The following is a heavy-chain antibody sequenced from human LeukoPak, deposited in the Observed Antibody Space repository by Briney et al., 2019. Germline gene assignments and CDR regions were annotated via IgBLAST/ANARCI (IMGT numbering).Heavy chain of an antibody. J-gene: IGHJ4*02. CDR1: GFTFDDYG. D-gene: IGHD3-10*01. Sequence: GSLRLSCAASGFTFDDYGMSWIRQPPVKGLEWIGEINHSGGTNYNPSLKSRVTISVDTSKKQFSLKLSSVTAADTAVYYCARGVDYYGVWGQGTLVTVSS. CDR3: ARGVDYYGV. V-gene: IGHV4-34*01. CDR2: INHSGGT.